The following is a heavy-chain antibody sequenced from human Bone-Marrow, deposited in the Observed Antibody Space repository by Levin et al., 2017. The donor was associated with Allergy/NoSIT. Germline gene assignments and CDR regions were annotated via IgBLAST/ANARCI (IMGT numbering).Heavy chain of an antibody. CDR1: GFTFSSYS. Sequence: GGSLRLSCAASGFTFSSYSMNWVRQAPGKGLEWVSSISSSSSYIYYADSVKGRFTISRDNAKNSLYLQMNSLRAEDTAVYYCARRYQLLDNWFDPWGQGTLVTVSS. CDR2: ISSSSSYI. D-gene: IGHD2-2*01. V-gene: IGHV3-21*01. CDR3: ARRYQLLDNWFDP. J-gene: IGHJ5*02.